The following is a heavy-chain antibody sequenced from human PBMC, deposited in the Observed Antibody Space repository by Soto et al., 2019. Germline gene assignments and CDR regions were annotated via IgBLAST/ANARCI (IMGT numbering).Heavy chain of an antibody. Sequence: GGSLRLSCAASGFTFSNAWINWVRQAPGKGLEWVGRIKSKIHGGTTDFAAPVKGRFAISRDDSKNMVYLQMNSLKTEDTGIYSCARGPFWGQGTLVTVSS. CDR3: ARGPF. J-gene: IGHJ4*02. CDR2: IKSKIHGGTT. V-gene: IGHV3-15*07. CDR1: GFTFSNAW.